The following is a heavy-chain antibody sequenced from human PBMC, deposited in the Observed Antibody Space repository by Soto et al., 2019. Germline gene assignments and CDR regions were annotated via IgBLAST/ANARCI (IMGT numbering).Heavy chain of an antibody. Sequence: SETLSLTCTVSGGSISNYYCNWIRQPAGKGLEWIGRIDTSGSTNYNPSLKSRVTMSVDTSKQEFSLKLSSVTAADTALYYCARGGQDFWSGPFDYWGRGALVTV. D-gene: IGHD3-3*01. CDR1: GGSISNYY. CDR2: IDTSGST. CDR3: ARGGQDFWSGPFDY. V-gene: IGHV4-4*07. J-gene: IGHJ4*02.